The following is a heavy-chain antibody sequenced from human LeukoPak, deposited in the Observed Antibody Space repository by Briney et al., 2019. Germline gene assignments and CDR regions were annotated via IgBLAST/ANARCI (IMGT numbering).Heavy chain of an antibody. J-gene: IGHJ4*02. V-gene: IGHV4-4*09. D-gene: IGHD6-6*01. CDR2: IHASGPT. Sequence: KPSETLSLTCTVSGGSISTYHWSWIRRPPGKGLEWVAYIHASGPTNYNPSLKSRITISVDTSKNQFSLKLSSVTAADTAVYYCARHDAGIAARPFDNWGQGTLVTVSS. CDR3: ARHDAGIAARPFDN. CDR1: GGSISTYH.